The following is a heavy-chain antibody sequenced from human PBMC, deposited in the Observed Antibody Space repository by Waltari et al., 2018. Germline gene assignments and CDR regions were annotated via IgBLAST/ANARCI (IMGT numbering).Heavy chain of an antibody. CDR1: GGSISSGSYY. D-gene: IGHD4-17*01. Sequence: QVQLQESGPGLVKPSQTLSLTCTVSGGSISSGSYYWSWIRQPAGKGLEWIGRIYTSGSTNYNPSLKSRVTISVDTSKNQFSLKLSSLRSEDTAVYYCAREHGDLSRAFDIWGQGTMVTVSS. CDR3: AREHGDLSRAFDI. V-gene: IGHV4-61*02. J-gene: IGHJ3*02. CDR2: IYTSGST.